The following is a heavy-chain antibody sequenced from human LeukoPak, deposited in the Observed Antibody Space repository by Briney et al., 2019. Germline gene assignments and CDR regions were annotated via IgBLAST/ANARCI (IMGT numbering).Heavy chain of an antibody. D-gene: IGHD2-2*01. V-gene: IGHV3-48*01. CDR3: ASLGRQGPAAKYYYYYYYMDV. J-gene: IGHJ6*03. CDR2: ISSSSSTI. Sequence: PGGSLRLSCAASGFTFSSYSMNWVRQAPGKGLEWVSYISSSSSTIYYADSVKGRFTISRDNAKNSLYLQMNSLRAEDTAVYYCASLGRQGPAAKYYYYYYYMDVWGKGTTVTVSS. CDR1: GFTFSSYS.